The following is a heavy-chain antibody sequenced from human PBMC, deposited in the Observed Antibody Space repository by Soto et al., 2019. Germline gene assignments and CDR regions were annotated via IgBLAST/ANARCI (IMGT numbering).Heavy chain of an antibody. CDR1: GYTFTTYG. V-gene: IGHV1-18*01. D-gene: IGHD1-26*01. J-gene: IGHJ4*02. Sequence: QVHLVQSGAEVKKPGASVKVSCKASGYTFTTYGINWVRQAPGQGLEWMGRISTYNGNTEYAQKFQGRVTMTTDTSTSTAYMEVRSMTSDDTAVYYCATLFGGGYCAYWGQGILVAVSS. CDR2: ISTYNGNT. CDR3: ATLFGGGYCAY.